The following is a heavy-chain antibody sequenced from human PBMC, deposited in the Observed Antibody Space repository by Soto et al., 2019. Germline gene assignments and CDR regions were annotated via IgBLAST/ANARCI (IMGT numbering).Heavy chain of an antibody. J-gene: IGHJ4*02. Sequence: QVQLVESGGGVVQPGRSLRLSCAASGFTFSTYGIHWVRQAPGKGLEWVAVISYDGIYKYYSDTEKGRFTISRDNSKNTMNLQINSLRAEGTAVYYCAKDVSRWETRYYFDYWGQGTLVTVSS. CDR1: GFTFSTYG. D-gene: IGHD1-26*01. CDR3: AKDVSRWETRYYFDY. CDR2: ISYDGIYK. V-gene: IGHV3-30*18.